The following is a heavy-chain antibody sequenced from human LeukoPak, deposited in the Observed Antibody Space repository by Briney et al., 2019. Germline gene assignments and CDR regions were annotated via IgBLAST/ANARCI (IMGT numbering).Heavy chain of an antibody. CDR2: ISAYNGNT. J-gene: IGHJ4*02. CDR3: ARGRYCSSTSCYIYFDY. CDR1: GYTFTSYG. Sequence: GASVKVSCKASGYTFTSYGISWVRQAPGQGLEWMGWISAYNGNTNYAQKLQGRVTMTTDTSTSTAYMELRSLRSDDTAVYYCARGRYCSSTSCYIYFDYWGQGTLVTVSS. V-gene: IGHV1-18*01. D-gene: IGHD2-2*02.